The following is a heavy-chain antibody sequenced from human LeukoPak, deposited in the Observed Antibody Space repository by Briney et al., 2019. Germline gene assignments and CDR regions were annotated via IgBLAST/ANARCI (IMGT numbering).Heavy chain of an antibody. V-gene: IGHV4-59*01. CDR3: ARGSSDIVVVPAAFLGAFDI. CDR2: IYYSGST. Sequence: SETLSLTCTVSGGSISSYYWSWIRQPPGKGLEWIGYIYYSGSTNYNPSLESRVTISVDTSKNQFSLMLSSVTAADTAVYYCARGSSDIVVVPAAFLGAFDIWGQGTMVTVSS. J-gene: IGHJ3*02. CDR1: GGSISSYY. D-gene: IGHD2-2*01.